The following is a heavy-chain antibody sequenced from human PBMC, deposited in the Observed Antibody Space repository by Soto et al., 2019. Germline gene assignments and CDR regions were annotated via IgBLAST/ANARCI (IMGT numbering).Heavy chain of an antibody. Sequence: GASVKVSCKASGYTFSSYAMHWVRQAPGQRLEWMGWINAGYGNTKSSQKFQDRVTISRDTSASTAYMELTSLRSEDTAVYYCARDRPPGGFGELGYWGQGTLVTVSS. CDR2: INAGYGNT. CDR3: ARDRPPGGFGELGY. J-gene: IGHJ4*02. CDR1: GYTFSSYA. D-gene: IGHD3-10*01. V-gene: IGHV1-3*01.